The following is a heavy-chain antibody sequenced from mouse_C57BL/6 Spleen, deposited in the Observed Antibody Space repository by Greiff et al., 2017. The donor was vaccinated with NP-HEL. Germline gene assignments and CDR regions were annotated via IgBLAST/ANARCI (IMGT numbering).Heavy chain of an antibody. J-gene: IGHJ4*01. CDR1: GYTFTDYY. Sequence: VQLQQSGPELVKPGASVKISCKASGYTFTDYYMNWVKQSHGKSLEWIGDINPNNGGTSYNQKFKGKATLTVDKSSSTAYMELRSLTSEDSAVYYCAREGWGLMDYWGQGTSVTVSS. CDR3: AREGWGLMDY. V-gene: IGHV1-26*01. D-gene: IGHD1-1*02. CDR2: INPNNGGT.